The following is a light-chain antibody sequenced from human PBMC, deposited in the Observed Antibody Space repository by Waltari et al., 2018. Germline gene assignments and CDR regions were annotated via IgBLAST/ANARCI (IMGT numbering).Light chain of an antibody. CDR1: QDIGRS. V-gene: IGKV1-12*01. J-gene: IGKJ4*01. CDR2: ATS. Sequence: DIQMTQSPSSVSASVGDRVPLTCRASQDIGRSLAWYQHRPGQAPKLLIYATSSLQSGVPSRFSGSGSVTYFSLTISSLQPEDFATYYCQQGNSFPLTFGGGTKVAIK. CDR3: QQGNSFPLT.